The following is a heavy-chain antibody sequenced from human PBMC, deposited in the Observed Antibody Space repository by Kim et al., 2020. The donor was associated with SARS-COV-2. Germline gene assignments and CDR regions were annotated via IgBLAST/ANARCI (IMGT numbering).Heavy chain of an antibody. CDR1: GGSISSGDYY. V-gene: IGHV4-30-4*01. CDR3: ASLEGLGQGNYFDY. CDR2: IYYSGST. J-gene: IGHJ4*02. D-gene: IGHD7-27*01. Sequence: SETLSLTCTVSGGSISSGDYYWSWIRQPPGKGLEWIGYIYYSGSTYYNPSLKSRVTISVDTSKNQFSLKLSSVTAADTAVYYCASLEGLGQGNYFDYWGQGTLVTVSS.